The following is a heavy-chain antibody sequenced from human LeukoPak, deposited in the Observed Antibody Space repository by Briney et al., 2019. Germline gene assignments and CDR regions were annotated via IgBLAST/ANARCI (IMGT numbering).Heavy chain of an antibody. CDR1: GYTFTSYG. D-gene: IGHD3-10*01. CDR3: ALTYYYGSAKNWFDP. V-gene: IGHV1-18*01. CDR2: ISAYNGNT. J-gene: IGHJ5*02. Sequence: ASVKVSCKASGYTFTSYGISWVRQAPGQGLEWMGWISAYNGNTNYAQKLQGRVTMTTDTSTSTAYMELRSLRSDDTAVYYCALTYYYGSAKNWFDPWGQGTLVTVSS.